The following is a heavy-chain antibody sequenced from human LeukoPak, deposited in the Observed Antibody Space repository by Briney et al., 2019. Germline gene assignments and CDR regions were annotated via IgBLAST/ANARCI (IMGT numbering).Heavy chain of an antibody. Sequence: ASVKVSCKASGYTFTSYYMHWVRQAPGQGLEWMGIINPSGGATKYAQKFQGRVTMTRDTSTSTLYMELSSLRSEDTAVYYCARDLGITMIVNYFDYWGQGTLLTVSS. CDR3: ARDLGITMIVNYFDY. V-gene: IGHV1-46*01. CDR1: GYTFTSYY. D-gene: IGHD3-22*01. CDR2: INPSGGAT. J-gene: IGHJ4*02.